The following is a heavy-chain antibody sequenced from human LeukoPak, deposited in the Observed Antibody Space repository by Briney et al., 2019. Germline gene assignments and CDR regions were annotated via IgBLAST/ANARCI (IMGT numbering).Heavy chain of an antibody. CDR2: ISYDGSNK. Sequence: PGGSLRLSCAASGFTFSSYGMHWVRQAPGKGLEWVAVISYDGSNKYYADSVKGRFTISRDNSKNTLYLQMNSLRAEDTAVYYCARDSYEHGGWYGVYFDYWGQGTLVTVSS. J-gene: IGHJ4*02. D-gene: IGHD6-19*01. CDR3: ARDSYEHGGWYGVYFDY. V-gene: IGHV3-30*03. CDR1: GFTFSSYG.